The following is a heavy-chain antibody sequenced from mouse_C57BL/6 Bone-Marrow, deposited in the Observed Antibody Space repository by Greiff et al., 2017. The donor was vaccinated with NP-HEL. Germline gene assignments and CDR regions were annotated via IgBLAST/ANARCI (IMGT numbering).Heavy chain of an antibody. D-gene: IGHD2-4*01. Sequence: EVQGVESGGGLVQPGGSLSLSCAASGFTFPDYYMSWVRQPPGKALEWLGFIRNIANGYTTEYSASVKGRFTISRDTSQSILYLHMNALRAEDSATYYCARSIYYDCAEVSLYAMDYWAQVTSVTVTS. CDR1: GFTFPDYY. V-gene: IGHV7-3*01. CDR2: IRNIANGYTT. J-gene: IGHJ4*01. CDR3: ARSIYYDCAEVSLYAMDY.